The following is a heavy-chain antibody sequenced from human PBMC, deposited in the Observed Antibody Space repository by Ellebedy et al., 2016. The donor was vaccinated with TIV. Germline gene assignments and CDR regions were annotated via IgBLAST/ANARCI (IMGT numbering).Heavy chain of an antibody. D-gene: IGHD1-26*01. CDR3: ATETQYSGSYLFQH. CDR1: GYTLTELS. V-gene: IGHV1-24*01. J-gene: IGHJ1*01. Sequence: AASVKVSCKVSGYTLTELSMHWARQAPGKGLEWMGGFDPEDGETIYAQKFQGRVTMTEDTSTDTAYMELSSLRSEDTAVYYCATETQYSGSYLFQHWGQGTLVTVSS. CDR2: FDPEDGET.